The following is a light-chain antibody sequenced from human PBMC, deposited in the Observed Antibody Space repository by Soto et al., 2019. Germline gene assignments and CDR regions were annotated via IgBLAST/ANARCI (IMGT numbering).Light chain of an antibody. CDR1: SDDVGTYNL. CDR3: SSYAGSTTYV. CDR2: EGF. Sequence: QSVLTQPASVSGSPGQSITLSCTGTSDDVGTYNLVSWYQQHPGKAPKLIIFEGFKRPSGVSNRFSGSKSGNTASQTISGLQAEDEADYYCSSYAGSTTYVFGTGTKVTVL. V-gene: IGLV2-23*01. J-gene: IGLJ1*01.